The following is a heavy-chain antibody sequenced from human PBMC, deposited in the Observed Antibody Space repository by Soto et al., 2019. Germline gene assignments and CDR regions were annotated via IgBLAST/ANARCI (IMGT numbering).Heavy chain of an antibody. Sequence: VESLKISCKGSGYSFTSYWIGWVRQMPGKGLEWMGIIYPGDSDTRYSPSFQGQVTISADKSISTAYLQWSSLKASDTAMYYCARWEGYDYGDYVDAFDIWGQGTMVTVSS. J-gene: IGHJ3*02. CDR3: ARWEGYDYGDYVDAFDI. CDR1: GYSFTSYW. D-gene: IGHD4-17*01. CDR2: IYPGDSDT. V-gene: IGHV5-51*01.